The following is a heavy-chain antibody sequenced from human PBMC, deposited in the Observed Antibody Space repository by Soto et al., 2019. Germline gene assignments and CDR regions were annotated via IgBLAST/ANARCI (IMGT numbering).Heavy chain of an antibody. V-gene: IGHV4-34*01. J-gene: IGHJ4*02. D-gene: IGHD3-10*01. CDR1: GGSFSGYY. Sequence: QVQLQQWGAGLLKPSETLSLTCAVYGGSFSGYYWSWIRQPPGKGLEWIGEINHSGSTNYNPSLKSRVTISVDTTKNQFSLKLSSVTAADTAVYYCASQVRGVPFDWGQGTLVTVSS. CDR2: INHSGST. CDR3: ASQVRGVPFD.